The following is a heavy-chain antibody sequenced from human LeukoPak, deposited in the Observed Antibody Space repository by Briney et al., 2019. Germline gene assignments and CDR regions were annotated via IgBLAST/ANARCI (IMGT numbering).Heavy chain of an antibody. CDR3: ARTGSVSYYGSGSYRYYYYGMDV. Sequence: SETLSLTCAVYGGSFSGYYWSWIRQPPGKGLEWIGEINHSGSTNYNPSLKSRVTISVDTSKNQFSLKLSSVTAADTAVYYCARTGSVSYYGSGSYRYYYYGMDVWGKGTTVTVSS. CDR2: INHSGST. CDR1: GGSFSGYY. D-gene: IGHD3-10*01. V-gene: IGHV4-34*01. J-gene: IGHJ6*04.